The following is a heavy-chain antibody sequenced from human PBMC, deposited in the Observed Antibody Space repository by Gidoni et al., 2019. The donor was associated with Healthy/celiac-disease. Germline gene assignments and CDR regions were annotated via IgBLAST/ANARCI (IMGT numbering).Heavy chain of an antibody. CDR2: ISAYNGNT. D-gene: IGHD3-3*01. CDR3: ARDPDFWSGYYTGGGATELGPKSYYYYGMDV. Sequence: QVQLVQSGAEVKKPGASVKVSCKASGYTFTSYGISWVRQAPGQGLEWMGWISAYNGNTNYAQKRQGRVTMTTDTSTSTGYMELRSLRSDDTAVYYCARDPDFWSGYYTGGGATELGPKSYYYYGMDVWGQGTTVTVSS. V-gene: IGHV1-18*01. CDR1: GYTFTSYG. J-gene: IGHJ6*02.